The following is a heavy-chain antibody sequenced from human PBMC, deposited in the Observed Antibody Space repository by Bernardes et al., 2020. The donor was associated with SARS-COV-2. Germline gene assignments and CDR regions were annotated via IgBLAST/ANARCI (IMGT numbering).Heavy chain of an antibody. J-gene: IGHJ4*02. CDR1: GGSISSYY. CDR3: ARGVGYSNYAF. V-gene: IGHV4-59*01. CDR2: IYYSGST. Sequence: LSLTCTVSGGSISSYYWNWIRQPPGKGLEWIGNIYYSGSTNYNPSLKSRVTISVDTSKNQFSLKLSSVTAADTAVYYCARGVGYSNYAFWGQGTLVTVSS. D-gene: IGHD4-4*01.